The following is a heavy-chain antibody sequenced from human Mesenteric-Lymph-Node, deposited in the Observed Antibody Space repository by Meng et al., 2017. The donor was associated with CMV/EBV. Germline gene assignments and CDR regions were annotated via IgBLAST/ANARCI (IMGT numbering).Heavy chain of an antibody. CDR2: ISSSSSYI. J-gene: IGHJ4*02. V-gene: IGHV3-21*01. CDR3: ASGGNPPFRY. Sequence: LSWAASGFTFSSYSMNWVRQAPGKGLEWVSSISSSSSYIYYADSVKGRFTISRDNAKNSLYLQMNSLRAEDTAVYYCASGGNPPFRYWGQGTLVTVSS. CDR1: GFTFSSYS. D-gene: IGHD4-23*01.